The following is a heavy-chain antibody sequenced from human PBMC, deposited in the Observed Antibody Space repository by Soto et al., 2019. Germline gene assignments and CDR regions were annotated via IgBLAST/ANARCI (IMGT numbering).Heavy chain of an antibody. D-gene: IGHD3-16*01. V-gene: IGHV4-59*11. Sequence: SETLSLTCTVSGGSLSSHYWTWLRQPPGKGLEWIGYISYSGSTYYNPSLKSRVTISADTSRNQFSLKLSSVIAADTAVYYCARADPDASVGYWGQGTLVTVSS. CDR3: ARADPDASVGY. CDR2: ISYSGST. J-gene: IGHJ4*02. CDR1: GGSLSSHY.